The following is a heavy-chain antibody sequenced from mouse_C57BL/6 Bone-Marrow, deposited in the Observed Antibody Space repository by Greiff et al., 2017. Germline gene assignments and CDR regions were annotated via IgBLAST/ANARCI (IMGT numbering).Heavy chain of an antibody. J-gene: IGHJ2*01. D-gene: IGHD4-1*01. CDR1: GYAFTNYL. V-gene: IGHV1-54*01. Sequence: QVQLQQSGAELVRPGTSVKVSCKASGYAFTNYLIEWVKQRPGQGLEWIGVINPGSGGTNYNEKFKGKVTLTADKSSSTAYMQLSSLTSEDSAVYFCAREAGKRGYFDYWGQGTTLTVSS. CDR3: AREAGKRGYFDY. CDR2: INPGSGGT.